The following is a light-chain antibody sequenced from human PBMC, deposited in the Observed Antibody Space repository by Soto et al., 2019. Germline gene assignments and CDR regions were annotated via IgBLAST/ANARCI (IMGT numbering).Light chain of an antibody. J-gene: IGKJ4*01. CDR2: GAS. CDR3: QLYGRPHT. Sequence: DIGLTQSPGTLSLSPGERAPLSCRASQSVSKSYIAWDQQRPCQPPRLLIFGASIRATCIPDRFSGSGSATDYTLTISRQEPEDFAVYYCQLYGRPHTFGGGTKVAI. CDR1: QSVSKSY. V-gene: IGKV3-20*01.